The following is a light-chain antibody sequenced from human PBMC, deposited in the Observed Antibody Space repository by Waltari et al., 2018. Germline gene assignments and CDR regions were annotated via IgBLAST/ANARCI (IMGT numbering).Light chain of an antibody. CDR3: QQYNSWVT. CDR1: QSISSN. V-gene: IGKV3-15*01. Sequence: EIVMTQSPATLSVSPGERATLSCSASQSISSNLAWYQQKPGQAPRLLIYAASTRATGIPARFSGSGSGTEFTLTISSLQSEDFVLYYCQQYNSWVTFGGGTKVEIK. J-gene: IGKJ4*01. CDR2: AAS.